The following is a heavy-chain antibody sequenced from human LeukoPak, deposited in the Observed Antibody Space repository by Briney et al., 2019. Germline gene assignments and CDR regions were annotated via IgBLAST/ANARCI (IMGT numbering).Heavy chain of an antibody. Sequence: ASVKVSCKASGYNFTDFYIHWVRQAPGQGLEWMGGIIPIFGTANYAQKFQGRVTITADKSTSTAYMELSSLRSEDTAVYYCARDLLQQLHAFDIWGQGTMVTVSS. D-gene: IGHD6-13*01. CDR3: ARDLLQQLHAFDI. CDR1: GYNFTDFY. CDR2: IIPIFGTA. V-gene: IGHV1-69*06. J-gene: IGHJ3*02.